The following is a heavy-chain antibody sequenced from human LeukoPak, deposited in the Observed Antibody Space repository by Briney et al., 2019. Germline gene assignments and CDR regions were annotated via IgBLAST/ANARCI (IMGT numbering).Heavy chain of an antibody. J-gene: IGHJ1*01. D-gene: IGHD3-22*01. V-gene: IGHV3-23*01. Sequence: GGSLRLSCAGSGFTFNSYATSWVRQTPGKGLEWVSGISGSGGSTYYADSVTGRFTISRDNSKNTLYLQMDSLRAEDTAVYYCAKGITMIVVVTEYFQHWGQGTLVTVSS. CDR1: GFTFNSYA. CDR3: AKGITMIVVVTEYFQH. CDR2: ISGSGGST.